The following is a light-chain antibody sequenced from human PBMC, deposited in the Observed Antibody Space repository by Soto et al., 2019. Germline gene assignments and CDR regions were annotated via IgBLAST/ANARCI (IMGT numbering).Light chain of an antibody. CDR3: HQYGSSPRT. CDR1: QYVGSNY. J-gene: IGKJ2*01. Sequence: EIVLTQSPGTLSLSPGEGATLSCRASQYVGSNYLAWYQQKPGQAPRLLIYGPSSRATGIPDRFSGSVSGTDFSLTIGRLEPEDFAVYYWHQYGSSPRTFGQGAKLEIK. CDR2: GPS. V-gene: IGKV3-20*01.